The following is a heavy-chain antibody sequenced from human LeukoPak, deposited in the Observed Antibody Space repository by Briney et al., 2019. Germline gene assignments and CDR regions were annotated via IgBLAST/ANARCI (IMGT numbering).Heavy chain of an antibody. V-gene: IGHV3-23*01. J-gene: IGHJ4*02. CDR1: GVTPSSYA. CDR2: ISGSGGST. CDR3: AKDPSSIAVAVFDY. D-gene: IGHD6-19*01. Sequence: GGSLRLSCAASGVTPSSYAMSWVRQAPGMGLEWVSAISGSGGSTYYADSVKGRFTISRDNSKNTLYLQMNSLRAEDTAVYYCAKDPSSIAVAVFDYWGQGTLVTVSS.